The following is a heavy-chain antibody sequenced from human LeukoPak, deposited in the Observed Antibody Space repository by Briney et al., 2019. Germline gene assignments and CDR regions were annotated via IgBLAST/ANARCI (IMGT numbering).Heavy chain of an antibody. CDR3: GRGRGSVLAAIVY. J-gene: IGHJ4*02. CDR1: GYTFIGYY. CDR2: INPNSGGT. V-gene: IGHV1-2*02. D-gene: IGHD2-2*01. Sequence: ASVKVSCKASGYTFIGYYMHWVRQAPGQGLEWMGWINPNSGGTDYAQKFQGRVTMTRDTSISTAYMELSRLRSDDTAVYYCGRGRGSVLAAIVYWGQGNLVTVSS.